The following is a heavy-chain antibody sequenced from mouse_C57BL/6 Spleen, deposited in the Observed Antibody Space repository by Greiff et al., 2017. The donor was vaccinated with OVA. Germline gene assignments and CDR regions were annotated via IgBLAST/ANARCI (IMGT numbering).Heavy chain of an antibody. CDR3: ARGGYDYDELAY. CDR1: GYTFTTYP. CDR2: FHPYNDDT. Sequence: VQLVESGAELVKPGASVKMSCKASGYTFTTYPIEWMKQNHGKSLEWIGNFHPYNDDTKYNEKFKGKATLTVEKSSSTVYLELSRLTSDDSAVYYCARGGYDYDELAYWGQGTLVTVSA. V-gene: IGHV1-47*01. J-gene: IGHJ3*01. D-gene: IGHD2-4*01.